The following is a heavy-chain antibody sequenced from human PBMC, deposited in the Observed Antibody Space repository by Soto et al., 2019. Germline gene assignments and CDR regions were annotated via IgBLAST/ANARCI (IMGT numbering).Heavy chain of an antibody. J-gene: IGHJ3*02. V-gene: IGHV4-39*01. D-gene: IGHD6-13*01. CDR1: GGSISSSSYF. Sequence: SETLSLTCSVSGGSISSSSYFWGWIRQPPGKGLEWIGSIYYSGSTYYNPSLKSRVTVSVDTSKNQFSLKLRSMTAAVTAVYYCARQQYPGYSSSWYAFDIWGQGTMVT. CDR2: IYYSGST. CDR3: ARQQYPGYSSSWYAFDI.